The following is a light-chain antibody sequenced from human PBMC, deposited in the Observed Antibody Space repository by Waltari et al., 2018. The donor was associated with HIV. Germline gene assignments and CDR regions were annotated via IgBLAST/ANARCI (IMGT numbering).Light chain of an antibody. V-gene: IGKV1-16*02. J-gene: IGKJ1*01. CDR3: QQYRNYPPT. CDR1: QDIRNH. Sequence: DTQMTQTPSSLYASVGDRVTITCRASQDIRNHLAWFQQKPGKAPKSLIYDASNLQSGVPSKFSGSGSGTDFILTISNLQPEDFASYYCQQYRNYPPTFGQGTRVEI. CDR2: DAS.